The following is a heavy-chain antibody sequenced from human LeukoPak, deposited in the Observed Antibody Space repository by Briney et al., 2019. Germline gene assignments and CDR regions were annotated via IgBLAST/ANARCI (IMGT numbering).Heavy chain of an antibody. CDR1: GYTFTGYY. CDR3: ARERHYDFWSGYSLGSDY. D-gene: IGHD3-3*01. J-gene: IGHJ4*02. Sequence: ASVKVSCKASGYTFTGYYMHWVRQAPGQGLEWMGWISAYNGNTNYAQKLQGRVTMTTDTSTSTAYMELRSLRSDDTAVYYCARERHYDFWSGYSLGSDYWGQGTLVTVSS. V-gene: IGHV1-18*04. CDR2: ISAYNGNT.